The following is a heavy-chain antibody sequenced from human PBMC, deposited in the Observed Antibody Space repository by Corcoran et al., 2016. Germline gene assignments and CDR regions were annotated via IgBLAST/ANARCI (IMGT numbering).Heavy chain of an antibody. V-gene: IGHV4-39*01. CDR3: ATNEAGIQLNDY. Sequence: QLQLQESGPGLVKPSETLSLTCTVSGGSISSSSYYWGWIRQPPGKGLEWIGSIYYSGSTYYNPSLKSRVTISVDTSKNQFSLKLSSVTSADTAVYYCATNEAGIQLNDYWGQGTLVTVSS. D-gene: IGHD1-1*01. CDR2: IYYSGST. J-gene: IGHJ4*02. CDR1: GGSISSSSYY.